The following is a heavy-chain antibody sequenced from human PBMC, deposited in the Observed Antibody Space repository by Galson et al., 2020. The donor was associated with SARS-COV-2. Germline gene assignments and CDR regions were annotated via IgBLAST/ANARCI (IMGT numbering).Heavy chain of an antibody. CDR3: ARDYGDYGFDY. CDR2: IYYSGSP. V-gene: IGHV4-30-4*01. D-gene: IGHD4-17*01. CDR1: GGPISSGDYY. Sequence: SETLSLTCTVSGGPISSGDYYWTWVRQPPGKGLEWIGSIYYSGSPYYNPSLKSRLTISLDTSKKQFSLKVSSVTAADTAVYYCARDYGDYGFDYWGQGTLVTVSS. J-gene: IGHJ4*02.